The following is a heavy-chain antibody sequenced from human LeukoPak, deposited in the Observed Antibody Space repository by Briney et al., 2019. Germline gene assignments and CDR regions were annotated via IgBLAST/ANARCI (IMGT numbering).Heavy chain of an antibody. V-gene: IGHV4-34*01. CDR3: VRERVDSSGWYIDY. CDR2: INHSGST. D-gene: IGHD6-19*01. CDR1: GGSFSGYY. Sequence: KPSETLSLTCAVYGGSFSGYYWSWIRQSPGKGLEWIGEINHSGSTNYNPSLKSRVTISVDTSKNQFSLKLSSVTAADTAVYYCVRERVDSSGWYIDYWGQGTLVTVSS. J-gene: IGHJ4*02.